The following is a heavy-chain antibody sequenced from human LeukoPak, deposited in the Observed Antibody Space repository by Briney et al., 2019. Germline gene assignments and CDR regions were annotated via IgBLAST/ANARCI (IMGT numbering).Heavy chain of an antibody. CDR1: GGSISSSSYY. CDR2: IYHSGSS. D-gene: IGHD2-8*01. J-gene: IGHJ3*02. Sequence: SETLSLTCTVSGGSISSSSYYWGWIRQPPGKGLEWIGSIYHSGSSYHNPSLKSRVTISVDTSTNQFFLRLSSVTAADTAVYYCARHGVSYTDPFDIWGQGTAVTVSS. CDR3: ARHGVSYTDPFDI. V-gene: IGHV4-39*01.